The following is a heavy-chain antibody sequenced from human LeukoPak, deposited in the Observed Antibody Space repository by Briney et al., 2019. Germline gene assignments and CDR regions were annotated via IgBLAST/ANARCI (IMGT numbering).Heavy chain of an antibody. Sequence: PSETLSLTCAVYGGSFSGYYWSWIRQPAGKGLEWIGRIYTSGSTNYNPSLKSRVTISVDTSKNQFSLKLSSVTAADTAVYYCARDRPLSGSYYGFDYWGQGTLVTVSS. D-gene: IGHD1-26*01. CDR1: GGSFSGYY. V-gene: IGHV4-4*07. J-gene: IGHJ4*02. CDR3: ARDRPLSGSYYGFDY. CDR2: IYTSGST.